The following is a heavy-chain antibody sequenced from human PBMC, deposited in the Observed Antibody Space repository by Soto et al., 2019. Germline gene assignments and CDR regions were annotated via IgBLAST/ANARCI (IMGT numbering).Heavy chain of an antibody. Sequence: SGPTLVNPTQTLTLTCTFSGFSLRTSGVGVGWIRQPPGKVPEWLALIYWNDDKRYSPPLKSRLTITKDTSKNQVVLTMTDMDPVDTGTYYCAQRLGSRGSFDYWGQGSLVTVSS. J-gene: IGHJ4*02. CDR3: AQRLGSRGSFDY. V-gene: IGHV2-5*01. CDR1: GFSLRTSGVG. CDR2: IYWNDDK. D-gene: IGHD6-25*01.